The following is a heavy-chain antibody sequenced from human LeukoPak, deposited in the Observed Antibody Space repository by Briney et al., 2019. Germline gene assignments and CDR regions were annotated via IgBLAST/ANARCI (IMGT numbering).Heavy chain of an antibody. D-gene: IGHD3-22*01. J-gene: IGHJ6*03. CDR1: GYTFTVYY. CDR2: INPNSGGT. CDR3: ARDPGSYYYDSSGIYYYYYYMDV. Sequence: GASVKVSCKASGYTFTVYYMHWVRQAPGQGLEWMGWINPNSGGTNYAQKFQGRVTMTRDTSISTAYMELRSLRSDDTAVYYCARDPGSYYYDSSGIYYYYYYMDVWGKGTTVTVSS. V-gene: IGHV1-2*02.